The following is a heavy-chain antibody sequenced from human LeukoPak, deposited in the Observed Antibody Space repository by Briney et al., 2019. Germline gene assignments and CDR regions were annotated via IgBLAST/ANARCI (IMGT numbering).Heavy chain of an antibody. CDR1: GLTVSSNY. J-gene: IGHJ2*01. Sequence: GGSLRLSCEASGLTVSSNYMSWVRQAPGKGLEWVSVIYSGGATYYADSVKGRFTISRDNSKNTLNLQMNSLRAEDTAMYYCARGQDLTCGTPNWYFDLWGRGALVAVSS. CDR2: IYSGGAT. V-gene: IGHV3-66*01. CDR3: ARGQDLTCGTPNWYFDL. D-gene: IGHD1-26*01.